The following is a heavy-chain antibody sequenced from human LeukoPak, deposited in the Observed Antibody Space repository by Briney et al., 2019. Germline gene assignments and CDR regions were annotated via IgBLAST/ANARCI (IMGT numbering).Heavy chain of an antibody. CDR1: GFTFSDYY. Sequence: GGSLRLSCAASGFTFSDYYMSWIRQAPGKGLKWVSYISSSGSTIYYADSVKGRFTISRDNAKNSLYLQMNSLRAEDTAVYYCARGVHDYYDFWSGYNWVGYYYYMDVWGKGTTVTVSS. CDR3: ARGVHDYYDFWSGYNWVGYYYYMDV. CDR2: ISSSGSTI. V-gene: IGHV3-11*01. J-gene: IGHJ6*03. D-gene: IGHD3-3*01.